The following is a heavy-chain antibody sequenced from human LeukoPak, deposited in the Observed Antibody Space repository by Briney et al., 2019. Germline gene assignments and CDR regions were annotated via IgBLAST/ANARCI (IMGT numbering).Heavy chain of an antibody. CDR3: AKDLFVSGRSSTSCYDY. Sequence: GGSLRLSCAASGFTFDDYAMHWVRQAPGKGLEWVSGISWNSGSIGYADSVKGRFTISRDNAKNSLYLQMNSLRAEDAALYYCAKDLFVSGRSSTSCYDYWGQGTLVTVPS. V-gene: IGHV3-9*01. CDR1: GFTFDDYA. CDR2: ISWNSGSI. D-gene: IGHD2-2*01. J-gene: IGHJ4*02.